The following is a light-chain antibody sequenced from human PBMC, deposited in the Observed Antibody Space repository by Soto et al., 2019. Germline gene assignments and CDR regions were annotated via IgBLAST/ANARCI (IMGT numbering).Light chain of an antibody. Sequence: QSVLTQPASVSGSPGQSITISCTGTSSDVGGYNYVSWYQQHPGKAPKLIIYEVTNRPSGVSNRFSGYKSGDTASLTISGLQAEDEADYYCSSYTSRTAPYVFGGGTKVTVL. J-gene: IGLJ1*01. CDR2: EVT. V-gene: IGLV2-14*01. CDR3: SSYTSRTAPYV. CDR1: SSDVGGYNY.